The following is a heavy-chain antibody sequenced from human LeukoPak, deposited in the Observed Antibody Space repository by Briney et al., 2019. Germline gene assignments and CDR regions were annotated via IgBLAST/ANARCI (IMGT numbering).Heavy chain of an antibody. CDR1: GFTFSTYA. CDR2: ISGSDGST. V-gene: IGHV3-23*01. J-gene: IGHJ4*02. Sequence: GGSLRLSCAASGFTFSTYAMSWVRQAPGKGLEWVSGISGSDGSTYYADSVKGRFTISRDNSKNTLYLQMNSPRAEDTAVYYCAKGYCGSTNCYGDYWGQGTLVTVSS. D-gene: IGHD2-2*01. CDR3: AKGYCGSTNCYGDY.